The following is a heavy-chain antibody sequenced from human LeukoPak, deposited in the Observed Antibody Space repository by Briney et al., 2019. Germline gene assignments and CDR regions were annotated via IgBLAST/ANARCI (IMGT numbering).Heavy chain of an antibody. D-gene: IGHD5-18*01. CDR2: ISGDGRNI. Sequence: PGGSLRLSCVASGFTFSSYWMHWVRQDPRKGLVWVSRISGDGRNINYADSVRGRFTISRDNAKNTLYLQMNTLRVEDTGVYYCARDPAIQAWLSAYYFDYWGQGTLVTVSS. CDR1: GFTFSSYW. J-gene: IGHJ4*02. CDR3: ARDPAIQAWLSAYYFDY. V-gene: IGHV3-74*01.